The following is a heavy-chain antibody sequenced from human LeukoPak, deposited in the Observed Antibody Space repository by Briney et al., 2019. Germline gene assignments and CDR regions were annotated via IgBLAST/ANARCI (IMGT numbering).Heavy chain of an antibody. V-gene: IGHV4-34*01. CDR1: GGSFSGYF. D-gene: IGHD2-15*01. CDR2: IYHSGST. J-gene: IGHJ6*03. Sequence: SETLSLTCAVYGGSFSGYFWSWIRQPPGKGLEWIGYIYHSGSTYYNPSLKSRVTISVDRSKNQFSLKLSSVTAADTAVYYCASSWYYYYYYMDVWGKGTTVTVSS. CDR3: ASSWYYYYYYMDV.